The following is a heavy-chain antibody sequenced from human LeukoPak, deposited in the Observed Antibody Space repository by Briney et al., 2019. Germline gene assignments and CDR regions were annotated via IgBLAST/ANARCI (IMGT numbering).Heavy chain of an antibody. CDR3: ARNETTGLQRTPYYHSYVDV. D-gene: IGHD4-11*01. Sequence: SETLSLTCTVSGGSITNNAYYWAWTRQPPGKGLEWIGSIYYSGSTHYNPSLKSRLTISVDTSKNQFSLKLSSVTAADTAVYYCARNETTGLQRTPYYHSYVDVWGKGTTVTVSS. J-gene: IGHJ6*03. V-gene: IGHV4-39*01. CDR1: GGSITNNAYY. CDR2: IYYSGST.